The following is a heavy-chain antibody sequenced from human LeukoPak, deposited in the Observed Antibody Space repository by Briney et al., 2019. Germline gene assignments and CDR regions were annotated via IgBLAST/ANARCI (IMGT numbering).Heavy chain of an antibody. V-gene: IGHV1-18*01. J-gene: IGHJ4*02. CDR2: ISAYNGNT. CDR3: ARVWRKYCSSTSCSASFQTMGY. D-gene: IGHD2-2*01. CDR1: GYTFTNYG. Sequence: ASVKVSCKASGYTFTNYGISWVRQAPGQGLEWMGWISAYNGNTHYAQNLQGRVTMTTDTSTSTAYMELKSLRSEDTAVYYCARVWRKYCSSTSCSASFQTMGYWGQGTLVTVSS.